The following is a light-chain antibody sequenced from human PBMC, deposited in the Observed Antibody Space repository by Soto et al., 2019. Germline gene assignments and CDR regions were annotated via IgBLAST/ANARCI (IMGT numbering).Light chain of an antibody. Sequence: QCVLTQTPSVSGTPGQRVNISCSGSSSNIGRNYVYWYHQFQGTAPKLLIYRDNERPSGVPDRFSGSKSGTSASLAISGLRSGDEADYHCATWDDCLGGPVFGGGTKVTVL. CDR1: SSNIGRNY. V-gene: IGLV1-47*01. CDR2: RDN. J-gene: IGLJ2*01. CDR3: ATWDDCLGGPV.